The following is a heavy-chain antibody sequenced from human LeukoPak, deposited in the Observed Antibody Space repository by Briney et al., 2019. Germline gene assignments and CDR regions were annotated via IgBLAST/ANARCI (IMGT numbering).Heavy chain of an antibody. J-gene: IGHJ4*02. D-gene: IGHD6-6*01. V-gene: IGHV4-39*07. CDR1: GGSISSGSYY. CDR2: INHRGST. CDR3: ARGLRQLVRSWHY. Sequence: SETLSLTCTVSGGSISSGSYYWSWIRQPPGKGLEWIGEINHRGSTNYNPSLKSRVTISVDTFKNQFSLKLSSVTAADTAVYYCARGLRQLVRSWHYWGQGTLVTVSS.